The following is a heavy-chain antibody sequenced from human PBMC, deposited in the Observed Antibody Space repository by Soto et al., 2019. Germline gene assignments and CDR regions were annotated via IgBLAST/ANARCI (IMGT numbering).Heavy chain of an antibody. CDR2: IIPIFGTA. Sequence: GASVKVSCKASGGTFSSYAISWVRQAPGQGLEWMGGIIPIFGTANYAQKFQGRVTITADESTSTAYMELSSLRSEDTAVYYCARAPPGSGTSGFRGIDYWGQGTLVTVSS. V-gene: IGHV1-69*13. J-gene: IGHJ4*02. D-gene: IGHD2-2*01. CDR3: ARAPPGSGTSGFRGIDY. CDR1: GGTFSSYA.